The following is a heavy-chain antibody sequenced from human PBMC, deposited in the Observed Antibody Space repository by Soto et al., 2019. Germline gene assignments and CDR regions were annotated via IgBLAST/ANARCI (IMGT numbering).Heavy chain of an antibody. J-gene: IGHJ5*02. V-gene: IGHV3-53*01. CDR1: GFTVSSNY. CDR3: ARQWYSSSPNWFDP. Sequence: GGSLRLSCAASGFTVSSNYMSWVRQAPGKGLEWVSVIYSGGSTYYADSVKGRFTISRDNSKDTLYLQMNSLRAEDTAVYYCARQWYSSSPNWFDPWGQGTLVTVSS. D-gene: IGHD6-6*01. CDR2: IYSGGST.